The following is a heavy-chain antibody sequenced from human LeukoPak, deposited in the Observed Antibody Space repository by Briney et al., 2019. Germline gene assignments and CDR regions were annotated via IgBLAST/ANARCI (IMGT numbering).Heavy chain of an antibody. V-gene: IGHV1-2*02. CDR2: INPNSGGT. D-gene: IGHD4-17*01. CDR1: GYTFTNYG. CDR3: ASSLDYGDYYDY. J-gene: IGHJ4*02. Sequence: ASVKVSCKTSGYTFTNYGISWVRQAPGQGLEWMGWINPNSGGTNYAQKFQGRVTMTRNTSIRTAYMELSRLRSDDTAVYYCASSLDYGDYYDYWGQGTLVTVSS.